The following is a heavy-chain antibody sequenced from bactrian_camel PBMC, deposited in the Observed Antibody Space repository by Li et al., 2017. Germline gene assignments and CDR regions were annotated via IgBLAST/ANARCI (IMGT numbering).Heavy chain of an antibody. J-gene: IGHJ4*01. Sequence: VQLVESGGGSVQAEGSLRLSCVVTGYSYSAYCLAYFRQAPGKEREGVAALYSGSGPTYYADSVKGRFTISQDSANHTVYLQMNLVKPEDTGTYYCAADSSQRVCDGFFTRPRYSGQGTQVTVS. CDR2: LYSGSGPT. CDR3: AADSSQRVCDGFFTRPRY. V-gene: IGHV3S40*01. CDR1: GYSYSAYC.